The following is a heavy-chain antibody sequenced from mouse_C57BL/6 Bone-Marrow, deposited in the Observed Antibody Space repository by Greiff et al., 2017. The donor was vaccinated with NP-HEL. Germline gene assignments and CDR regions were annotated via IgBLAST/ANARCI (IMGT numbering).Heavy chain of an antibody. D-gene: IGHD1-1*01. V-gene: IGHV1-18*01. J-gene: IGHJ3*01. Sequence: VQLQQSGPELVKPGASVKIPCKASGYTFTDYNMDWVKQSHGKSLEWIGDINPNNGGTIYTQKFKGKATLTVDKSSSTAYMELRSLTSEDTAVYYCARGPLYGSSPWFAYWGQGTLVTVSA. CDR3: ARGPLYGSSPWFAY. CDR2: INPNNGGT. CDR1: GYTFTDYN.